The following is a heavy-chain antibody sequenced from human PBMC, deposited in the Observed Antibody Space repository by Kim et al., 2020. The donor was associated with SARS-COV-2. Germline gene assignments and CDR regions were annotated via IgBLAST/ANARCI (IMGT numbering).Heavy chain of an antibody. D-gene: IGHD3-22*01. CDR2: IIPILGIA. J-gene: IGHJ6*03. V-gene: IGHV1-69*04. Sequence: SVKVSCKASGGTFSSYAISWVRQAPGQGLEWMGRIIPILGIANYAQKFQGRVTITADKSTSTAYMELSSLRSEDTAVYYCARDSSGDYYYYYMDVWGKGTTVTVSS. CDR1: GGTFSSYA. CDR3: ARDSSGDYYYYYMDV.